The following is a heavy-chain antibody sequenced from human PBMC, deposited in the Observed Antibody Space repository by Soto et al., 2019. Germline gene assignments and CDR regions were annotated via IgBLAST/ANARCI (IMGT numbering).Heavy chain of an antibody. Sequence: VVSRRFSGTASGFTFSSYAMSWVRPAPGKGLEWVSAISGIGGSTYYADSGKGRFTISRDNSKNTLYLQMNSLRAEDTAVYYCAKPRLRFLEWLFFDYWGQGTLVTVSS. CDR1: GFTFSSYA. CDR2: ISGIGGST. V-gene: IGHV3-23*01. CDR3: AKPRLRFLEWLFFDY. J-gene: IGHJ4*02. D-gene: IGHD3-3*01.